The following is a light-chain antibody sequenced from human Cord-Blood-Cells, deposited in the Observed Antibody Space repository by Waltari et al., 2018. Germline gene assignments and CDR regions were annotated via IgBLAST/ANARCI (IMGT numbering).Light chain of an antibody. CDR2: YES. V-gene: IGLV3-21*04. J-gene: IGLJ1*01. CDR3: QVWDSSSDHYV. CDR1: NIGSKS. Sequence: SYVLTQPPSVSVAPGKTPRITCGGNNIGSKSVHWYKQKPAQAPVLVIYYESDRPSGIPERFSGSNSGNTATLTISRVEAGDEADYYCQVWDSSSDHYVFGTGTKVTVL.